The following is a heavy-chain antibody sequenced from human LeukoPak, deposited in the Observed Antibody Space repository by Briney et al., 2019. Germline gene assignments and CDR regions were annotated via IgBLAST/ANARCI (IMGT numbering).Heavy chain of an antibody. D-gene: IGHD6-6*01. J-gene: IGHJ6*02. V-gene: IGHV4-34*01. Sequence: PSETLSLTCAVYGGSFSGYYWSWLRQPPGKGLEWIGEINHSGSTNYNPSLKSRVTISVDTSKNQFSLKLSSVTAADTAVYYCARDLSSSPVSRNYYYYGMDVWGQGTTVTVSS. CDR2: INHSGST. CDR3: ARDLSSSPVSRNYYYYGMDV. CDR1: GGSFSGYY.